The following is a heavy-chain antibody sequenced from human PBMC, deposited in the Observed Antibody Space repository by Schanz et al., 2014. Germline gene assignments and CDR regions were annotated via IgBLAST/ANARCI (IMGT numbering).Heavy chain of an antibody. Sequence: QEQLVQSGAEVRKPGASVKVSCKASGGTFSSFGINWVRQAPGQGLEWMGWISAYTNNTNYAQKVQGRVTMTTDTSTGTAYMELRSLRSDDTAVYYCARDRRRYCSTASCLHDNWFDPWGQGTLVTVSS. J-gene: IGHJ5*02. D-gene: IGHD2-2*01. CDR2: ISAYTNNT. CDR1: GGTFSSFG. V-gene: IGHV1-18*01. CDR3: ARDRRRYCSTASCLHDNWFDP.